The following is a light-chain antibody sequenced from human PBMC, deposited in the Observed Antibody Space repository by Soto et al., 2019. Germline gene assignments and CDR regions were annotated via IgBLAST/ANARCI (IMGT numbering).Light chain of an antibody. Sequence: QSVLTQPPSVSAAPGQKVTISCSGSSSNIGNNYVSWYQQLPGTAPKLLIYDNNKRPSGIPDRFSGSESGTSATLGITGLQTGDEADYYCGTWDSSLSAAVFGGGTKLTVL. V-gene: IGLV1-51*01. CDR3: GTWDSSLSAAV. J-gene: IGLJ2*01. CDR2: DNN. CDR1: SSNIGNNY.